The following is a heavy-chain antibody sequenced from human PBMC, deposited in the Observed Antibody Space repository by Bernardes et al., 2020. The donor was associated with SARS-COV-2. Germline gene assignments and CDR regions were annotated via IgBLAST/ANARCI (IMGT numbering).Heavy chain of an antibody. V-gene: IGHV3-48*02. D-gene: IGHD4-17*01. Sequence: GGSLRLSCAASGFIFSSYSINWVRQAPGKGLEWVSYISSDTTTIWYADSVKGRFTISRDNAKDSLYLQMNSLRDDDTAVYHCARVGGRGDLYFDAFDIWGQGTMVTVSS. CDR1: GFIFSSYS. CDR2: ISSDTTTI. J-gene: IGHJ3*02. CDR3: ARVGGRGDLYFDAFDI.